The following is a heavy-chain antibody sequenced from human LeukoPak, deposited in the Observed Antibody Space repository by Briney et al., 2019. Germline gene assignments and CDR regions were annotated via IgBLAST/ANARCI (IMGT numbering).Heavy chain of an antibody. CDR3: ARDGAYNWNDYYFDY. V-gene: IGHV1-46*01. D-gene: IGHD1-1*01. Sequence: ASVKVSCKTSGYTFTSCYMHWVRQAPGQGLEWMGIINPSGGSTSYAQKFQGGVTMTRDMSTSTVYMELSSLRSEDTAVYYCARDGAYNWNDYYFDYWGQGTLVTVSS. CDR2: INPSGGST. CDR1: GYTFTSCY. J-gene: IGHJ4*02.